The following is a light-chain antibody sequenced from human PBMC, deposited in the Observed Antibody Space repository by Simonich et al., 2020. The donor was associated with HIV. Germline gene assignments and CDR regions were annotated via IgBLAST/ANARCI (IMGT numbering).Light chain of an antibody. Sequence: DIQMTQSPFSLSASVGDRLTITCRASQSISRYLNWYQQKPGKAPKVLIYAASSLQSGVPSRFSGSGSGTDFTLTISSLQPEDFATYYCQQLNSYPRTFGPGTKVDIK. CDR1: QSISRY. CDR2: AAS. J-gene: IGKJ3*01. V-gene: IGKV1-39*01. CDR3: QQLNSYPRT.